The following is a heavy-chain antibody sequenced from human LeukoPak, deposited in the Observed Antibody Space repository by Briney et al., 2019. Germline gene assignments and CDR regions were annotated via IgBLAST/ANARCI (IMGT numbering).Heavy chain of an antibody. CDR1: GGSFINYY. CDR3: ARTEMATSPRGYFDF. CDR2: MYYSGHS. D-gene: IGHD5-24*01. V-gene: IGHV4-59*01. J-gene: IGHJ4*02. Sequence: SETLSLTCTVSGGSFINYYWSWIRQPPGKGLEWIGFMYYSGHSNYNPSLQSRVSMSVDTSKRQFSLTLSSVTAADTAVYYCARTEMATSPRGYFDFWSQGTLVTVSS.